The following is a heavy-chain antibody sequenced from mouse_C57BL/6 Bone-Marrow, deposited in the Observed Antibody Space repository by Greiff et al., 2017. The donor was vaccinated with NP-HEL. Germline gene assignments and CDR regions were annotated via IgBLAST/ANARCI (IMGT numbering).Heavy chain of an antibody. CDR3: TTLWDRDY. V-gene: IGHV14-4*01. CDR1: GFNIKDDY. J-gene: IGHJ2*01. CDR2: IDPENGDT. Sequence: DVQLQESGAELVRPGASVKLSCTASGFNIKDDYMHWVKQRPEQGLEWIGWIDPENGDTEYASKFQGKATITADTSSNTAYLQLSSLTSEDTAVYYCTTLWDRDYWGQGTTLTVSS. D-gene: IGHD4-1*01.